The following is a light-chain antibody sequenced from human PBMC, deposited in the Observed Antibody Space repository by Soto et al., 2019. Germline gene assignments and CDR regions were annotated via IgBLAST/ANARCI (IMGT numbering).Light chain of an antibody. CDR1: QSVSRW. J-gene: IGKJ2*01. Sequence: DIQMTQSPSTLSASVGDTVTITCRASQSVSRWLNWYQQKPGKAPRLLIYEASNLESGVPMRFSGSGSGTEFVLTISRLEPEDFAVFYCQQYGTSPQTFGQGTKLEIK. V-gene: IGKV1-5*01. CDR2: EAS. CDR3: QQYGTSPQT.